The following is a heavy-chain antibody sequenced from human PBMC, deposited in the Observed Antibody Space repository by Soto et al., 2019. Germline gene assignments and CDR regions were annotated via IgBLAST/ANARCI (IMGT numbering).Heavy chain of an antibody. Sequence: ASVKVSCKASGYTFTSYGISWVRQAPGQGLEWMGWISAYNGNTNYAQKLQGRVTMTTDTSTSTAYLTLTSVTAADTAVYFCARARYYDWCFDLWGLGTPVTVSS. D-gene: IGHD3-9*01. CDR3: ARARYYDWCFDL. J-gene: IGHJ4*02. CDR1: GYTFTSYG. CDR2: ISAYNGNT. V-gene: IGHV1-18*01.